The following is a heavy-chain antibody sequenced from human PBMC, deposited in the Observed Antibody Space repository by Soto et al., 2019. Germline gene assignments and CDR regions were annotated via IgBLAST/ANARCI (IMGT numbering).Heavy chain of an antibody. Sequence: GGSLRLSCAASGFTFSSYWMHWVRQAPGKGLVWVSRINSDGSDTSYADSVKGRFTISRDNAKNTLYLQMNSLRAEDTAVYYCARALGYCSGGSCYYHWYFDLWGRGTLVTVSS. CDR3: ARALGYCSGGSCYYHWYFDL. CDR1: GFTFSSYW. J-gene: IGHJ2*01. CDR2: INSDGSDT. D-gene: IGHD2-15*01. V-gene: IGHV3-74*01.